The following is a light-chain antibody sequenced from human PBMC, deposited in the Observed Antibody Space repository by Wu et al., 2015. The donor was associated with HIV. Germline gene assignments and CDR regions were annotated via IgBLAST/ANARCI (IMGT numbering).Light chain of an antibody. CDR3: LQQYKWPLT. Sequence: EIVLTQSPATLSFSPGERATLFCRASHSVSGTLAWYQQKLGQAPRLLIYDASNRATGIPDRFSGGGSVTDFTLTIDSLEPEDSAIYYCLQQYKWPLTFGQGTRLEIK. CDR2: DAS. V-gene: IGKV3-11*01. J-gene: IGKJ5*01. CDR1: HSVSGT.